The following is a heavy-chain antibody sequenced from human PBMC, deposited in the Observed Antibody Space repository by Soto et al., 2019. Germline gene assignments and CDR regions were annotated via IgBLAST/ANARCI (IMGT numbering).Heavy chain of an antibody. CDR2: INPNSGGT. Sequence: ASVKVSCKASGYTFAGYYMHWVRQAPGQGLEWMEWINPNSGGTNYAQKFQGWITMTRDTSISTAYMELSRLRSDDTAVYYCARGGRYDFLSGYPKMYYYYYYMDVWGKGTTVTVSS. D-gene: IGHD3-3*01. CDR1: GYTFAGYY. J-gene: IGHJ6*03. V-gene: IGHV1-2*04. CDR3: ARGGRYDFLSGYPKMYYYYYYMDV.